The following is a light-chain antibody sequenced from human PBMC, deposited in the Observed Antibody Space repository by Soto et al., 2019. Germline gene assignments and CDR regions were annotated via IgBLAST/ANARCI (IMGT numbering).Light chain of an antibody. J-gene: IGKJ2*01. Sequence: EIVLTQSPATLSLSPGERATLSCRASQSVSSYLAWYQQKPGQAPRLLIYGASNRATGTPARFSGSGSGTDCTLTISSLESEDFAVYYCQHRGKWPRTFGQGTKLEIK. V-gene: IGKV3-11*01. CDR2: GAS. CDR1: QSVSSY. CDR3: QHRGKWPRT.